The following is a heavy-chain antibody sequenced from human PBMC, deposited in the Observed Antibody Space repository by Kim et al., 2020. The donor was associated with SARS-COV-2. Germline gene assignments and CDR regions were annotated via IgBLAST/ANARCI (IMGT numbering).Heavy chain of an antibody. J-gene: IGHJ4*02. V-gene: IGHV4-34*01. D-gene: IGHD6-19*01. CDR2: INHSGST. Sequence: SETLSLTCAVYGGSFSGYYWSWIRQPPGKGLEWIGEINHSGSTNYNPSLKSRVTISVDTSKNQFSLKLSSVTAADTAVYYCARCPRSVAGKVYDYWGQGTLVTVSS. CDR3: ARCPRSVAGKVYDY. CDR1: GGSFSGYY.